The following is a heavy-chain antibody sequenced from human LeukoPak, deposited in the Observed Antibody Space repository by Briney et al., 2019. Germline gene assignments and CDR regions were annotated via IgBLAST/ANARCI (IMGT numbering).Heavy chain of an antibody. CDR2: INHSGST. Sequence: SETLSLTCAGYGGSFSGYYWSWIRQPPGKGLEWIGEINHSGSTNYNPSLKSRVTISVDTSKNQFSLKLSSVTAADTAVYYCARGVSSSWDYWGQGTLVTVSS. CDR3: ARGVSSSWDY. CDR1: GGSFSGYY. V-gene: IGHV4-34*01. D-gene: IGHD6-13*01. J-gene: IGHJ4*02.